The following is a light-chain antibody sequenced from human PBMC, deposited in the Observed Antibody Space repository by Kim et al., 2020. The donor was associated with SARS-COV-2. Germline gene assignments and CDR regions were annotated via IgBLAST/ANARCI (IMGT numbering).Light chain of an antibody. Sequence: GDQVTLPCRASQDIRNDLGWYQQNPGRAPKRLIYGASSLQSGVPSRVSGSGSGTEFTLTISSVQPEDFATYFCLQHSTYPITFGQGTRLEIK. V-gene: IGKV1-17*01. CDR1: QDIRND. CDR3: LQHSTYPIT. CDR2: GAS. J-gene: IGKJ5*01.